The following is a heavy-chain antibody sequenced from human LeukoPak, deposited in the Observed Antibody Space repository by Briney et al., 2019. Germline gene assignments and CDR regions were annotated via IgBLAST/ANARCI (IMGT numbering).Heavy chain of an antibody. CDR1: GFTFSSYA. Sequence: GGSLRLSCAASGFTFSSYAMSWVRQAPGKGLEWVSAISGSGGSTYYADSVKGRFTISRDNSRNTLYLQMNSLRAEDTAVYYCAKSYAVVPAAEVDIRGQGTMVTVSS. D-gene: IGHD2-2*01. CDR3: AKSYAVVPAAEVDI. CDR2: ISGSGGST. J-gene: IGHJ3*02. V-gene: IGHV3-23*01.